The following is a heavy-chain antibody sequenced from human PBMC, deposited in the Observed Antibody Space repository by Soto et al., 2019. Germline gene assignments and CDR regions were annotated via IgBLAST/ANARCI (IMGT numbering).Heavy chain of an antibody. CDR3: ARVSFETSGYADY. D-gene: IGHD3-22*01. CDR2: INAANGIT. V-gene: IGHV1-3*01. J-gene: IGHJ4*02. CDR1: GYIFSTYT. Sequence: QVHLVQSGAEVKKPGASVKVSCKASGYIFSTYTMHWVRQAPGQRLEWMGWINAANGITKYSQNFQGRVTISRDTSASTAYLEFSSLRSEDTAVYYCARVSFETSGYADYWGQGTLVTVSS.